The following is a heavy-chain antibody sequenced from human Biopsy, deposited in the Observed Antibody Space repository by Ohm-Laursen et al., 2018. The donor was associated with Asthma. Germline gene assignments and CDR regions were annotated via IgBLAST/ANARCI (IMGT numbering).Heavy chain of an antibody. J-gene: IGHJ6*02. V-gene: IGHV4-34*01. CDR2: TNERGVT. CDR1: PGSFSGFF. Sequence: SETLSLTCHVYPGSFSGFFWTWIRQSPGKGLEWIGETNERGVTNNNPSLKSRVIISIDTYWNRVSLKLTSVTAADMAVYYCARGPELDVWGQGTTVTVSS. CDR3: ARGPELDV.